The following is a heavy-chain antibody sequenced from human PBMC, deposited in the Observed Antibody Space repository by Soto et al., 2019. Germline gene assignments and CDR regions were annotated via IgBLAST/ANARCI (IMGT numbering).Heavy chain of an antibody. Sequence: EVQLVESGGGLVQPGGSLRLSCAASGFTFSDHYMDWVRQAPGKGLEWVGRTRNKANSYTTEYAASVKGRFTISRDDSKNSLYLQMNSLKTEDTAVYYCARVPTYYYDSSGYRSYYYYYGMDVWGQGTMVTVSS. CDR1: GFTFSDHY. CDR3: ARVPTYYYDSSGYRSYYYYYGMDV. CDR2: TRNKANSYTT. V-gene: IGHV3-72*01. J-gene: IGHJ6*02. D-gene: IGHD3-22*01.